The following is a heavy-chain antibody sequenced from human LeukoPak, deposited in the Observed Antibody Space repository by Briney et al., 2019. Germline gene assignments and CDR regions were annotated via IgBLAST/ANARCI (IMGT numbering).Heavy chain of an antibody. J-gene: IGHJ6*03. V-gene: IGHV4-39*07. CDR2: VYHSGTT. Sequence: SETLSLTCSVSGGSISSSSSYWGWIRQPPGKGLQWIGSVYHSGTTFYNPSLKSRVTISVDTSKNQFSLKLSSVTAADTAVYYCARVSYSSSWYYHYMDVWGKGTTVTVSS. CDR3: ARVSYSSSWYYHYMDV. D-gene: IGHD6-13*01. CDR1: GGSISSSSSY.